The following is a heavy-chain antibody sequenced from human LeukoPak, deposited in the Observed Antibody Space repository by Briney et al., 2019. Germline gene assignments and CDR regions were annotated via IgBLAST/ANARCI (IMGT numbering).Heavy chain of an antibody. D-gene: IGHD6-19*01. CDR2: IGTAGDP. CDR3: ARGCLSSGWFYYYGMDV. J-gene: IGHJ6*04. Sequence: GGSLRLSCAASGFTFSSYDMHWVRQATGKGLEWVSAIGTAGDPYYPGSVKGRFTISRENAKNSLYLQMNSLGAGDTAVYYCARGCLSSGWFYYYGMDVWGKGTKVTLSS. CDR1: GFTFSSYD. V-gene: IGHV3-13*05.